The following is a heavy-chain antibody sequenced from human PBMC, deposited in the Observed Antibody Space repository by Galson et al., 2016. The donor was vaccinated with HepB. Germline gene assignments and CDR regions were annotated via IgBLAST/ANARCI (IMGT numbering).Heavy chain of an antibody. CDR3: ARDRGGRVDTGTLDY. J-gene: IGHJ4*02. D-gene: IGHD5-18*01. V-gene: IGHV3-53*01. CDR1: GFAVSSTY. Sequence: SLRLSCAASGFAVSSTYMTWVRQAPGKGLEWVSGIGGSDTGSYYADSVRGRFTISRDNSKNTLYLQMNSLRAGDAAVYYCARDRGGRVDTGTLDYWGQGTLVTVSS. CDR2: IGGSDTGS.